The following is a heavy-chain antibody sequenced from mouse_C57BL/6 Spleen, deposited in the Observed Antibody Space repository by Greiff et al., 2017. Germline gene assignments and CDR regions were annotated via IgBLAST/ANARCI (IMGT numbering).Heavy chain of an antibody. V-gene: IGHV1-74*01. CDR1: GYTFTSYW. D-gene: IGHD2-5*01. Sequence: QVQLQQPGAELVKPGASVKVSCKASGYTFTSYWMHWVKQRPGQGLEWIGRIHPSDSDTNYNQKFKGKATLTVDKSSSTAYMQLSSLTSEDSAVYYCAIEEAYYSNHAGFAYWGQGTLVTVSA. CDR3: AIEEAYYSNHAGFAY. J-gene: IGHJ3*01. CDR2: IHPSDSDT.